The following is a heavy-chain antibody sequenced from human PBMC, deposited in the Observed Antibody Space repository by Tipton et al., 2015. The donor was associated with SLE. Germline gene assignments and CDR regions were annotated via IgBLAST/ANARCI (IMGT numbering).Heavy chain of an antibody. CDR3: ARDPFSGTSRAEDI. CDR1: GGSINRNY. D-gene: IGHD1-26*01. Sequence: TLSLTCTVSGGSINRNYWSWIRQPPGKGLEWIGYVYYSGSTYYKPSLKSRVTISVDTSKNQFSLNLSSVTAADTAIYYCARDPFSGTSRAEDIWGQGTMVTVSS. J-gene: IGHJ3*02. V-gene: IGHV4-59*12. CDR2: VYYSGST.